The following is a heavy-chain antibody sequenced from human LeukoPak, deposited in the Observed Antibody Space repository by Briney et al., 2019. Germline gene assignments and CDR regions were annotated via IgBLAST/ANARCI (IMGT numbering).Heavy chain of an antibody. J-gene: IGHJ4*02. V-gene: IGHV4-30-2*01. D-gene: IGHD2-15*01. CDR2: IYHSGST. CDR3: ARGGVVYRGTFFDY. Sequence: TSQTLSLTCAVSGGSISSGGYSWSWIRQPPGKGLEWIGYIYHSGSTYYNPSLKSRVTISVDRSKNQFSLKLSSVTAADTAVYYCARGGVVYRGTFFDYWGQGTLVTVSS. CDR1: GGSISSGGYS.